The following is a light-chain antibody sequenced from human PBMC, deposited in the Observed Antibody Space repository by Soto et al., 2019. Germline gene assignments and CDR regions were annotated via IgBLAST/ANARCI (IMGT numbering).Light chain of an antibody. CDR3: QQYNSYSPWT. CDR1: QSISSW. CDR2: DAS. Sequence: DIQMNQSASTVSANIGDRVTITCRASQSISSWLAWYQQKPGKAPKLLIYDASSLESGVPSRFSGSGSGTEFILTISSLQPDDFATYYCQQYNSYSPWTFGQGTKVDIK. J-gene: IGKJ1*01. V-gene: IGKV1-5*01.